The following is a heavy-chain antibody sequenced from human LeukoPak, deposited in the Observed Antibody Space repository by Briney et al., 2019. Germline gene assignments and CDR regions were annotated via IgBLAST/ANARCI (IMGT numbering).Heavy chain of an antibody. Sequence: SVKVSCQASGGTFSSYAISWVRQAPGPGLEWMGGIFPIFGTANYAQKFQGRVTITADESTSTAYMELSSLRSEDTAVYYCARGDVSLYGDYLGFVIWGQGTMVTVSS. CDR1: GGTFSSYA. CDR3: ARGDVSLYGDYLGFVI. J-gene: IGHJ3*02. V-gene: IGHV1-69*13. CDR2: IFPIFGTA. D-gene: IGHD4-17*01.